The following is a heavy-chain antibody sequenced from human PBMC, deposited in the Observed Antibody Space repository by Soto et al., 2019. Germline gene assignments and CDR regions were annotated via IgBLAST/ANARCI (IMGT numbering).Heavy chain of an antibody. CDR3: AREMLVVTAQSFDY. V-gene: IGHV3-21*01. D-gene: IGHD2-21*02. Sequence: PGGSLRLSCAASGFTFSSYSMNWVRQAPGKGLEWVSSISSSSSYIYYADSVKGRFTISRDNAKNSLYLQMNSLRAEDTAVYYCAREMLVVTAQSFDYWGQGTLVTVSS. J-gene: IGHJ4*02. CDR2: ISSSSSYI. CDR1: GFTFSSYS.